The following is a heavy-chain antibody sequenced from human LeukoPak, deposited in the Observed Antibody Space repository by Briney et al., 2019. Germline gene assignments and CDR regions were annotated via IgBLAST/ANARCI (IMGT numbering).Heavy chain of an antibody. J-gene: IGHJ5*02. CDR3: ARGDRGTAAGNNWFNP. Sequence: SCKASGYTFTGYYMHWVRQAPGKGLEWVAVILYDGSNKYFADSVKGRFTISRDNSKNTLYLQMNSLRAEDTAVYYCARGDRGTAAGNNWFNPWGQGTLVTVSS. CDR2: ILYDGSNK. CDR1: GYTFTGYY. D-gene: IGHD6-13*01. V-gene: IGHV3-30*03.